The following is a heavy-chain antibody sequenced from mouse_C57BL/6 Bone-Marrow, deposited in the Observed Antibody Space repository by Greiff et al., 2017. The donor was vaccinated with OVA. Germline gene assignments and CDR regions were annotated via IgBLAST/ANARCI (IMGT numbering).Heavy chain of an antibody. CDR3: ARDYYGSSPDY. CDR1: GYTFTSYG. V-gene: IGHV1-81*01. J-gene: IGHJ2*01. CDR2: IYPRSGNT. Sequence: VKLQQSGAELARPGASVKLSCKASGYTFTSYGISWVKQRTGQGLEWIGEIYPRSGNTYYTEKFKGKATLTADKSSSTAYMELRSLTSEDSAVYFCARDYYGSSPDYWGQGTTLTVSS. D-gene: IGHD1-1*01.